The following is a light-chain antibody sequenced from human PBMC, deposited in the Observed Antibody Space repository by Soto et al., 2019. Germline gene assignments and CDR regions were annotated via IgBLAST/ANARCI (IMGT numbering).Light chain of an antibody. Sequence: EIVMTQSPPTLSVSPGERATLSCRASQSVSSNLAWYHQRPGHAPRLLIYGASTSATRIPARFSGSRSGTEFTLTISSLQSEDFAVYYCQQYNNWPPWTFGQGTKVDI. CDR2: GAS. V-gene: IGKV3-15*01. CDR3: QQYNNWPPWT. CDR1: QSVSSN. J-gene: IGKJ1*01.